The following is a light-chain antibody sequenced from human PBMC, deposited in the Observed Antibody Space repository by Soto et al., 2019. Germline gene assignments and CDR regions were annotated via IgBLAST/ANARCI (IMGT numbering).Light chain of an antibody. CDR1: QGIGST. V-gene: IGKV3-15*01. Sequence: EIIMTQSPATLSVSPGEGATLSCRASQGIGSTLAWYQHKPGQTPRLLIYGASTRATGIPARFSGSGSGTEFTLTISSLQSEDFAVYFCQQYNNRPPVTFGPGTKVDIK. CDR3: QQYNNRPPVT. J-gene: IGKJ3*01. CDR2: GAS.